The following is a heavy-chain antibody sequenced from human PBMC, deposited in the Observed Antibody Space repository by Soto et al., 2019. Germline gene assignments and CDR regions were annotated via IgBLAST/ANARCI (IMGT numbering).Heavy chain of an antibody. J-gene: IGHJ4*01. CDR2: ISAYNVNT. CDR1: GFTFTNYG. CDR3: ARDLMVRGIGNYFDY. D-gene: IGHD3-10*01. V-gene: IGHV1-18*01. Sequence: QVQLVQSGAEVKKPGASVKVSCKASGFTFTNYGITWVRQAPGQGLEWMGWISAYNVNTNYAQKFQGRLIMTTDTSTSTAYMELRKLRSDDTAVYYCARDLMVRGIGNYFDYWGHGALVTVAS.